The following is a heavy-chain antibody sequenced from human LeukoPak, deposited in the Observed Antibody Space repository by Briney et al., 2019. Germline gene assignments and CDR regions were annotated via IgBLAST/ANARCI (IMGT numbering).Heavy chain of an antibody. J-gene: IGHJ4*02. D-gene: IGHD3-22*01. V-gene: IGHV3-66*01. CDR2: IYSGGST. Sequence: GGSLRLSCAASGFTVSSNYMSWVRQAPGKGLEWVSVIYSGGSTYYADSVKGRFTISRDNSKNTLYLQMNSLRAEDTAVYFCARDEYYYDGSSYHYCFYYWGQGTLVTVSS. CDR3: ARDEYYYDGSSYHYCFYY. CDR1: GFTVSSNY.